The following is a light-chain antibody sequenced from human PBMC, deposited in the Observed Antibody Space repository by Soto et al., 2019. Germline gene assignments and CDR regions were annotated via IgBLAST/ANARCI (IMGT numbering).Light chain of an antibody. CDR1: QDINNY. J-gene: IGKJ2*01. CDR2: GAS. CDR3: QQFHNLPYT. Sequence: DIQMTQSPSSLSASLGDRVTITCQASQDINNYLIWYQQKSGKAPKLLIYGASNLETGVPSRFSGGGSGTDFTFTISRLQPEDIATYYCQQFHNLPYTFGQGTKLEIK. V-gene: IGKV1-33*01.